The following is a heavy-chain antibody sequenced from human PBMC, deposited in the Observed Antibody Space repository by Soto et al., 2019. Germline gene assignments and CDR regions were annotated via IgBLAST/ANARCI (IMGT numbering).Heavy chain of an antibody. D-gene: IGHD3-22*01. CDR1: GLNFKNYA. J-gene: IGHJ6*02. V-gene: IGHV3-30*04. CDR2: ISYDGSNK. CDR3: AKGGHANYYDSDGYYYYGMDV. Sequence: GGPPRLACTSSGLNFKNYAIHWVRQAPGKGLEWVAVISYDGSNKYYADSVKGRFTISRDNSKNTLYLQMNSLRAEDTAVYYCAKGGHANYYDSDGYYYYGMDVWGQGTTVTVSS.